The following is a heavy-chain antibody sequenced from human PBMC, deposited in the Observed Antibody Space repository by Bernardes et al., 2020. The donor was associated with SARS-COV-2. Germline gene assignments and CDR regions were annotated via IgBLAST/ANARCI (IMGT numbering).Heavy chain of an antibody. CDR2: INSDGSST. V-gene: IGHV3-74*01. CDR1: GFTFSSYW. J-gene: IGHJ4*02. D-gene: IGHD3-16*01. Sequence: GGSLRLSCAASGFTFSSYWMHWVRQAPGKGLVWVSRINSDGSSTSYADSVKGRSTISRDNAKNTLYLQMDSLRKDDTAVYFCVMLDYTGRCNWGQGTLVTVSS. CDR3: VMLDYTGRCN.